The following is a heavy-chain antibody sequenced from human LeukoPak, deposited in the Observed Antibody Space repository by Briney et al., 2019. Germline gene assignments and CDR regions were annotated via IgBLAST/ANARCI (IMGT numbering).Heavy chain of an antibody. J-gene: IGHJ4*02. CDR2: IKQDGSEK. CDR3: ASLKGVDY. V-gene: IGHV3-7*02. CDR1: GFTFSSHW. D-gene: IGHD3-9*01. Sequence: GGSLRLSCAASGFTFSSHWTSWVRQTPGKGLEWVANIKQDGSEKYYVDSVKGRFTISRDNAKNSLYLQMNSLRAEDTAVYYCASLKGVDYWGQGTLITVSS.